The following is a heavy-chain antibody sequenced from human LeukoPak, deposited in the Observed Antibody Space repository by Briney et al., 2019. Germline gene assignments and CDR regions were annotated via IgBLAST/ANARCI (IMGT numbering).Heavy chain of an antibody. D-gene: IGHD2-15*01. V-gene: IGHV4-34*01. Sequence: PSETLSLTCTVSGGSISSYYWSWIRQPPGKGLEWIGEINHSGSTNYNPSLKSRVTISVDTSKNQFSLKLSSVTAADTAVYYCAGSVVVVAATPGWFDPWGQGTLVTVSS. CDR2: INHSGST. J-gene: IGHJ5*02. CDR1: GGSISSYY. CDR3: AGSVVVVAATPGWFDP.